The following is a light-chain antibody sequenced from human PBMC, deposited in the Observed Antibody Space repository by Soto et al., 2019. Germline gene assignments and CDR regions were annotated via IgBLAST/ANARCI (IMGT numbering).Light chain of an antibody. Sequence: DIQMTQSPSTLSASAGDRVTISCRASQSIASWLAWYQQKAGKAPNLLIYHASSLESGVPSRFSGSGSGTEFTLTIRSLQPDDYATYYCQQYDIYPYTFGQATTLEI. V-gene: IGKV1-5*01. CDR1: QSIASW. CDR2: HAS. J-gene: IGKJ2*01. CDR3: QQYDIYPYT.